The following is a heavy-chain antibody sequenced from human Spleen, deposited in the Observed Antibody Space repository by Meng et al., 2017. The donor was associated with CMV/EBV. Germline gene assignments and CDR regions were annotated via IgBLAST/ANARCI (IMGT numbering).Heavy chain of an antibody. V-gene: IGHV4-34*01. CDR3: AKGLAEYCSSTSCQYNWFDP. CDR1: SFSGYY. CDR2: INHSGGS. D-gene: IGHD2-2*01. J-gene: IGHJ5*02. Sequence: SFSGYYWSWIRQPPGKGLEWIGEINHSGGSNYSPSLKSRLTISVDTSKNQFSLKLSSVTAADTAVYYCAKGLAEYCSSTSCQYNWFDPWGQGTLVTVSS.